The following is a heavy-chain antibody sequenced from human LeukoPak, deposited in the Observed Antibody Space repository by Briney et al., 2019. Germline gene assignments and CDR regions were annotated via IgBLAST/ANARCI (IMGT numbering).Heavy chain of an antibody. V-gene: IGHV4-59*08. Sequence: SETLSLTCTVSGGSISSYYWSWIRQPPGKGLEWIGYIYYSGSTNYNPSLKSRVTISVDTSKNQSSLKLSSVTAADTAVYYCARHASLTGDSYYYYGMDVWGQGTTVTVSS. J-gene: IGHJ6*02. CDR1: GGSISSYY. CDR2: IYYSGST. D-gene: IGHD7-27*01. CDR3: ARHASLTGDSYYYYGMDV.